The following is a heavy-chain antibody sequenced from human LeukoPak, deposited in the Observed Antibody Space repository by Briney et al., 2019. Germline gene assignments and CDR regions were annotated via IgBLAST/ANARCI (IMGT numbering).Heavy chain of an antibody. Sequence: PSETLSLTCTVSGGSISSGDYYWSWIRQPPGKGLEWIGYIYYSGSTNYNPSLKGRVTISVDTSKNQFSLKLSSVTAADTAVYYCARAGYCSSTSCYTWLIDAFDIWGQGTMVTVSS. D-gene: IGHD2-2*02. CDR2: IYYSGST. CDR1: GGSISSGDYY. CDR3: ARAGYCSSTSCYTWLIDAFDI. V-gene: IGHV4-61*08. J-gene: IGHJ3*02.